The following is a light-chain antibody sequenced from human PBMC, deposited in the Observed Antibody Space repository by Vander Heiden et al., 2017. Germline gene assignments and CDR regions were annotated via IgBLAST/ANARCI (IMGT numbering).Light chain of an antibody. CDR2: DVS. CDR3: SSYTSSSTL. Sequence: SALTHLASASGSPGPSTTISCTGTTSDVGGYNYVSWYQQHPGKAPKLMIYDVSNRPSGVSNRFSGSKSGNTASLTISGLQAEDEADYYCSSYTSSSTLFGGGTKLTVL. J-gene: IGLJ2*01. CDR1: TSDVGGYNY. V-gene: IGLV2-14*01.